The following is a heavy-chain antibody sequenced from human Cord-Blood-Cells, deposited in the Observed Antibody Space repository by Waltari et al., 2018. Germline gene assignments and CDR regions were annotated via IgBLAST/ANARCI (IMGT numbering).Heavy chain of an antibody. CDR1: GFTSGGYE. J-gene: IGHJ4*02. CDR3: ARESWSYY. Sequence: EVQLVESGGGLVQPGGSLGLSFAASGFTSGGYEMNWVRQAPGRGLEWVSYISGSGSTIYYADSVKGRFTISRDNAKNSLYLQMNSLRAEDTAVYYCARESWSYYWGQGTLVTVSS. CDR2: ISGSGSTI. V-gene: IGHV3-48*03.